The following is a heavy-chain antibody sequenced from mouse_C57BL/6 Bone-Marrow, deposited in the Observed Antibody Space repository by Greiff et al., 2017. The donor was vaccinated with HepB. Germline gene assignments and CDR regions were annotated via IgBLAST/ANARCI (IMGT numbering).Heavy chain of an antibody. Sequence: EVKVVESGGGLVQPGGSLSLSCAASGFTFTDYYMSWVRQPPGKALEWLGFIRNKANGYTAEYSASVKGRCTISRDTSQSILYLQMNALRAEDSATCYCARYRTGNYAMDYRGQGTSVTVSS. V-gene: IGHV7-3*01. CDR3: ARYRTGNYAMDY. J-gene: IGHJ4*01. CDR1: GFTFTDYY. CDR2: IRNKANGYTA.